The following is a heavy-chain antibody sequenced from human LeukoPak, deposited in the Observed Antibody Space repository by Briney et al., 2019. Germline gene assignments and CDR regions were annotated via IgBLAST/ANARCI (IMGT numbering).Heavy chain of an antibody. Sequence: SETLSLTCAVYGGSFRGYYWSWIRQPPGKGLEWIGEIHYTGATNYRPSLKSRVTISGDPSKNQVSLRVSSVTAADTAVYYCARGVLGPYYFDLWGRGTLVTVSS. CDR3: ARGVLGPYYFDL. V-gene: IGHV4-34*01. CDR1: GGSFRGYY. CDR2: IHYTGAT. D-gene: IGHD7-27*01. J-gene: IGHJ2*01.